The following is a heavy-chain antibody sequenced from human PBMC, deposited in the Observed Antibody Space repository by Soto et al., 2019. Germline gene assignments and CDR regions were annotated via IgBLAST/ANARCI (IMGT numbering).Heavy chain of an antibody. J-gene: IGHJ3*02. V-gene: IGHV4-4*02. CDR3: ARALGIAVAARSDFDI. CDR1: GGSIISSDW. D-gene: IGHD6-19*01. CDR2: IYPSGRT. Sequence: HVQLQASCPGLVTPSVTLSLTFAVSGGSIISSDWWSWVRKPPGKGLEWIGEIYPSGRTNYNPSFKSRVTISVDKSKNQFSLKVSSVTVADTAVYYCARALGIAVAARSDFDIWGHGRIVTVS.